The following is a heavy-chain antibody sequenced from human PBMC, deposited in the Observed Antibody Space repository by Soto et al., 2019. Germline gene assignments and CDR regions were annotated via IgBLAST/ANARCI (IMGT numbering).Heavy chain of an antibody. CDR1: GYTFTSYG. Sequence: ASVKVSCKASGYTFTSYGISWVRQAPGQGLEWMGWISAYNGNTNYAQKLQGRVTMTTDTSTSTAYMELRSLRSDDTAVYHCARDFNSRITIFGVVYNWFDPWGQGTLVTVS. D-gene: IGHD3-3*01. J-gene: IGHJ5*02. CDR3: ARDFNSRITIFGVVYNWFDP. V-gene: IGHV1-18*04. CDR2: ISAYNGNT.